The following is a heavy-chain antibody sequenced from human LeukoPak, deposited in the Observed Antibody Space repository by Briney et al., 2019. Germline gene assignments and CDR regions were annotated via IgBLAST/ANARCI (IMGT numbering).Heavy chain of an antibody. Sequence: GASVKVSCKASGYTFTNYAIHWVRQAPGRRLEWMGWSNGANGNTEYSPAFQGRVSITRDTSASTAYMELSSLSSEDMAIYYCVRGIHSGAWLTDYWGQGTLVTVS. CDR2: SNGANGNT. D-gene: IGHD6-25*01. CDR3: VRGIHSGAWLTDY. J-gene: IGHJ4*02. V-gene: IGHV1-3*02. CDR1: GYTFTNYA.